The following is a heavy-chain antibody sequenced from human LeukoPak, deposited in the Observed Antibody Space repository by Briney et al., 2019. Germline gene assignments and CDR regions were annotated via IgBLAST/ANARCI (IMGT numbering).Heavy chain of an antibody. V-gene: IGHV1-2*02. Sequence: ASVKVSCKASGYTFTGYYMHWVRQAPGQGLEWMGWINPNSGGTNYAQKFQGRVTMTRDTSISTAYMELSSLRSDDTAVYYCARDQQLVPEYFYYMDVWGKGTTVTVSS. D-gene: IGHD6-6*01. CDR1: GYTFTGYY. CDR2: INPNSGGT. CDR3: ARDQQLVPEYFYYMDV. J-gene: IGHJ6*03.